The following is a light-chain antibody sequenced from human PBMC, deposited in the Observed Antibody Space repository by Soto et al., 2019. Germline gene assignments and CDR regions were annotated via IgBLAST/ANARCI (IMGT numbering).Light chain of an antibody. J-gene: IGKJ1*01. CDR2: DAS. V-gene: IGKV3-15*01. Sequence: EIVLTQSPATLSVSPGGGATLSCRASQSVSTNLAWYQQKPGQAPRLLIYDASTRATGIPARFSGSGSGTDFTLAISSLQSEDSAVYYCQQYNYQGTFGQGTKVDTK. CDR1: QSVSTN. CDR3: QQYNYQGT.